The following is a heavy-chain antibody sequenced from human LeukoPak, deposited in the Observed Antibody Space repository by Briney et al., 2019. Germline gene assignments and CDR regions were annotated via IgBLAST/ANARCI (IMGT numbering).Heavy chain of an antibody. D-gene: IGHD2-2*02. CDR1: GFTFSSYA. V-gene: IGHV3-30-3*01. CDR2: ISYDGSNK. J-gene: IGHJ4*02. CDR3: AKARSLGVTAAINY. Sequence: GRSLRLSCAASGFTFSSYAMHWVRQAPGKGLEWVAVISYDGSNKYYADSVKGRFTISRDNSKNTLFLQMDTLRVDDTAVYYCAKARSLGVTAAINYWGQGTLVTVS.